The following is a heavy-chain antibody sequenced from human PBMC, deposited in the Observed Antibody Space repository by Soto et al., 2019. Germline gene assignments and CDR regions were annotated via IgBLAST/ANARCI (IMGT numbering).Heavy chain of an antibody. J-gene: IGHJ3*01. CDR1: GLTISGKKY. CDR2: LYDVDGS. V-gene: IGHV3-53*01. CDR3: ATWHEREHAYDV. D-gene: IGHD1-1*01. Sequence: DVQLVESGGGLIQPGESLRLSCAAFGLTISGKKYVAWVRQAPGKGLEWVSALYDVDGSFYADSVKGRFTTSSDSSKTTVYLQMNDLRPDPTAVYYCATWHEREHAYDVWGQGTTVTVSS.